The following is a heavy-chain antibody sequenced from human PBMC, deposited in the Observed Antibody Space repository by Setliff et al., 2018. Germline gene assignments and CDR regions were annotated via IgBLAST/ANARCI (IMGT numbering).Heavy chain of an antibody. D-gene: IGHD6-19*01. CDR1: GGSFSGHY. J-gene: IGHJ4*02. V-gene: IGHV4-34*01. CDR2: INHSGST. Sequence: TLSLTCAVYGGSFSGHYWSWIRQPPGKGLEWIGEINHSGSTNYNPSLKSRVTISVDTSKNQFSLKLSSVTAADTAVYYCARGYGYSSGWYRVYFDYWGQGTLGTSPQ. CDR3: ARGYGYSSGWYRVYFDY.